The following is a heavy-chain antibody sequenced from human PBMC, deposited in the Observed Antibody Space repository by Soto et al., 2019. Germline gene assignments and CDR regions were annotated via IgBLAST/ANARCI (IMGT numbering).Heavy chain of an antibody. CDR3: ARGRWSAL. CDR2: IHHSGST. V-gene: IGHV4-31*03. J-gene: IGHJ5*02. Sequence: SETLSLTCNVSGGSISSGGYYWTWIRQHPGKGLEWIGNIHHSGSTIYNQSLKSRVSISVGTSKNQFSLKLSSVTAADTAVYYCARGRWSALWGQGTLVTVSS. CDR1: GGSISSGGYY.